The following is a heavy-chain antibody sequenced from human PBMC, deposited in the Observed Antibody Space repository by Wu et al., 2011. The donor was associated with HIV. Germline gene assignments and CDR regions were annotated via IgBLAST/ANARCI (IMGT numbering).Heavy chain of an antibody. J-gene: IGHJ3*02. CDR1: GYTFSNYD. Sequence: QVQLVQSGAEVRKPGASVKVSCKASGYTFSNYDINWVRQAPGQGLEWMGWLNPKSGNTGFGRRFQGRVALTRDTSINTAYMELSSLRFEDTAVYYCARGRGLQAFDIWAKGQMVTVSS. CDR2: LNPKSGNT. V-gene: IGHV1-8*02. CDR3: ARGRGLQAFDI. D-gene: IGHD3-10*01.